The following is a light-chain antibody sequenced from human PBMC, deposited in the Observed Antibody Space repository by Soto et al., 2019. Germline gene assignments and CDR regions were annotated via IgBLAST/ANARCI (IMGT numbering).Light chain of an antibody. J-gene: IGKJ1*01. V-gene: IGKV3-15*01. Sequence: EIVMTQSPATLSVSPGERATLSCRASQSVSRKLAWYQQNPGQAPRLLIYGASTRAAGIPARFSGSGSGTEFTLTINSLQSEDFAVYYCQQYSDWPPWTFGQGTRVDIK. CDR2: GAS. CDR3: QQYSDWPPWT. CDR1: QSVSRK.